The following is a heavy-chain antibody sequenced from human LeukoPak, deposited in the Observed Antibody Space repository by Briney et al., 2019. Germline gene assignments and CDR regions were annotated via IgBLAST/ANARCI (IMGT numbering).Heavy chain of an antibody. CDR3: ARHRPYCSSTSCYQGWFDP. Sequence: HGESLKISCKGSGYSFTSYWIGWVRQMPGKGLEWMGIIYPGDSDTRYSPSFQGQVTISADKSIGTAYLQWSSLKASDTAMYYCARHRPYCSSTSCYQGWFDPWGQGTLVTVSS. CDR1: GYSFTSYW. V-gene: IGHV5-51*01. D-gene: IGHD2-2*01. CDR2: IYPGDSDT. J-gene: IGHJ5*02.